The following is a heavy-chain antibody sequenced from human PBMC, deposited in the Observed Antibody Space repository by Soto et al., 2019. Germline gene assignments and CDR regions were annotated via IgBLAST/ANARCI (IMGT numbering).Heavy chain of an antibody. CDR3: ARQVTGIMGYAYDI. CDR1: GGSISGYY. D-gene: IGHD3-16*01. V-gene: IGHV4-59*08. CDR2: IYYYFTI. Sequence: SETLSLTCTVSGGSISGYYWSWVRQPPEIGLEIIGFIYYYFTISSKPSLNSRFTLSLYTSKNQFSLKLNSLSAADTAIYYCARQVTGIMGYAYDIWGQGTMVT. J-gene: IGHJ3*02.